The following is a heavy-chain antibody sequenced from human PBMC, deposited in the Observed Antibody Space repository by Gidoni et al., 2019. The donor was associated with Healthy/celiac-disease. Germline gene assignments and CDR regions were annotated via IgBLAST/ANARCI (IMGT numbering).Heavy chain of an antibody. D-gene: IGHD5-12*01. CDR3: ARAGSGYEWKFDY. J-gene: IGHJ4*02. CDR1: GGSISSGCYY. Sequence: QVQLQESGPGLVKPSQTLSTNCTVSGGSISSGCYYWSWIRQHPGKGLEWIGYIYYSGSTYYNPSLKSRVTISVDTSKNQFSLKLSSVTAADTAVYYCARAGSGYEWKFDYWGQGTLVTVPS. V-gene: IGHV4-31*03. CDR2: IYYSGST.